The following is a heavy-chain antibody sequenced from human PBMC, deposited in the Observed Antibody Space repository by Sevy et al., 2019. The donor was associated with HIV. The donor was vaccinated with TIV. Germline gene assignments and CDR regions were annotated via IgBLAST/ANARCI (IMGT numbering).Heavy chain of an antibody. V-gene: IGHV4-31*03. CDR1: GGSISSGGYY. CDR2: IYYSGST. CDR3: ARGSGEAYYYYYYGMDV. J-gene: IGHJ6*02. Sequence: SETLSLTCTVSGGSISSGGYYWSWIRQHPGKGLEWIGYIYYSGSTYYNPSLKSRVTISVDTSKNQFSLKLSSVTAAATAAFYCARGSGEAYYYYYYGMDVWGQGTTVTVSS.